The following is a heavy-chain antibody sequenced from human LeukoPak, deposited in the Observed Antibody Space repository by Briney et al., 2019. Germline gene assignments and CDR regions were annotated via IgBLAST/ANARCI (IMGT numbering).Heavy chain of an antibody. CDR1: GFMFSTND. CDR3: AKAVGQWSFDL. CDR2: ISGSGDGT. Sequence: GGSLRLPCAASGFMFSTNDMSWVRQAPGKGLEWVSAISGSGDGTTYDDSVKGRFTISRDNSKNTLYLQMNSLRAEDTAVYYCAKAVGQWSFDLWGRGALVTVSS. V-gene: IGHV3-23*01. J-gene: IGHJ2*01.